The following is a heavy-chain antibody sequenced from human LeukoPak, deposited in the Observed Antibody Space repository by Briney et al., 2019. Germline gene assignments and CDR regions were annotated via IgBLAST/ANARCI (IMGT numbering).Heavy chain of an antibody. Sequence: PSETLSLTCAVYGGSFSGYYWSWIRQHPGKGLEWIGNIYYGENTYYNPSLKSRVTISIDTSNNQFYLKLSSLTAADTAVYYCARRDDSSGYHKIFDYWGQGTLVTVSS. CDR3: ARRDDSSGYHKIFDY. V-gene: IGHV4-34*01. CDR1: GGSFSGYY. J-gene: IGHJ4*02. CDR2: IYYGENT. D-gene: IGHD3-22*01.